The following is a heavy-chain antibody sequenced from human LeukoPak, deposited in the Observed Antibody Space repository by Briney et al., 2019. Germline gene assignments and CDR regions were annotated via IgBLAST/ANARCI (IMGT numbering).Heavy chain of an antibody. CDR3: AKTGAQWLVLGYFDY. Sequence: GGSLRLSCAASGFTFSGYAMSWVRQAPGKGLEWVSAISGSGGSTYYADSVKGRFTISRDNPKNTLYLQMNSLRAEDTAVYYCAKTGAQWLVLGYFDYWGQGTLVTVSS. V-gene: IGHV3-23*01. D-gene: IGHD6-19*01. CDR2: ISGSGGST. CDR1: GFTFSGYA. J-gene: IGHJ4*02.